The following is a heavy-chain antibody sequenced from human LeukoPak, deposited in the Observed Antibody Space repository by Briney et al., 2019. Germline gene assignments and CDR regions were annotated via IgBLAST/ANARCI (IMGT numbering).Heavy chain of an antibody. V-gene: IGHV1-2*02. CDR1: GYTFTGYY. D-gene: IGHD2-21*01. CDR3: ARAPVTSCRGAYCYPFDY. CDR2: TNPNSGGT. Sequence: ASVKVSCKASGYTFTGYYMHWVRQAPGQGLEWMGWTNPNSGGTNYAQKFQGRVTMTRDTSISTAYMELSRLRSDDTAVYYCARAPVTSCRGAYCYPFDYWGQGTLVTVSS. J-gene: IGHJ4*02.